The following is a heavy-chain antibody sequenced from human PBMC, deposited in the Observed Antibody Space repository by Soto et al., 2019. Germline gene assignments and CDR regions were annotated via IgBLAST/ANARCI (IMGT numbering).Heavy chain of an antibody. V-gene: IGHV1-69*13. Sequence: VKVSCKASGGTFSSYAISWVRQAPGQGLEWMGGIIPIFGTANYAQKFQGRVTITADESTSTAYMELSSLRSEDTAVYYCARSEDTAMAYDAFDIWGQGTMVTVSS. CDR3: ARSEDTAMAYDAFDI. J-gene: IGHJ3*02. D-gene: IGHD5-18*01. CDR2: IIPIFGTA. CDR1: GGTFSSYA.